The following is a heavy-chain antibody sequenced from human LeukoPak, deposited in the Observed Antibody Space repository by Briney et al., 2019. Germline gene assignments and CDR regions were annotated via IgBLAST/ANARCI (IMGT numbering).Heavy chain of an antibody. CDR1: GFTFSSYA. V-gene: IGHV3-30-3*01. Sequence: HPGGSLRLSCAASGFTFSSYAMHWVRQAPGKGLEGVAVISYDGSNKYYADSVKGRFTISRDNSKNTLYLQMNSLRAEDTAVYYCARVHRPGGGQWLVQEYFQHWGQGTLVTVSS. CDR3: ARVHRPGGGQWLVQEYFQH. CDR2: ISYDGSNK. D-gene: IGHD6-19*01. J-gene: IGHJ1*01.